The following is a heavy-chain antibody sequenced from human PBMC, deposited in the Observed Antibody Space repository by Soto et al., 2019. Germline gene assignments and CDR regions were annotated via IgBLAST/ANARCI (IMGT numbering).Heavy chain of an antibody. D-gene: IGHD5-12*01. CDR2: INHDSGTI. V-gene: IGHV3-48*01. CDR1: GFTFSRYA. Sequence: EVQLVESGGGLVQPGGSLRLSCAASGFTFSRYAMNWVRQAPGKGLEWVSYINHDSGTIYYADPVKGRFTISRDNANNLLSLQMNSLSAEETAVYYCARDRGYTGSDFAYWGQGTLVTVPP. J-gene: IGHJ4*02. CDR3: ARDRGYTGSDFAY.